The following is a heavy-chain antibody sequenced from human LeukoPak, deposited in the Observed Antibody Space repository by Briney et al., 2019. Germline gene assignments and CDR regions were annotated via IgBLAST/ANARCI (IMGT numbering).Heavy chain of an antibody. Sequence: SETLSLTCTISGDSIRTFYWSWIRQPPGKGLEWIGYIFYSGSTSYNPSLKSRVTISLDTSKNQFSLRLNSVTPVDTAVYYCASGRHNWNYDYWGQGNLVTVSS. D-gene: IGHD1-20*01. CDR3: ASGRHNWNYDY. J-gene: IGHJ4*02. V-gene: IGHV4-59*01. CDR2: IFYSGST. CDR1: GDSIRTFY.